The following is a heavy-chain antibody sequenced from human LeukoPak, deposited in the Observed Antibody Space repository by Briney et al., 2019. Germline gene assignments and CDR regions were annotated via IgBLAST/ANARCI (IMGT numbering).Heavy chain of an antibody. CDR2: ISGDGGGT. CDR1: GFAFDDYA. D-gene: IGHD6-19*01. Sequence: PGGSLRLSCAASGFAFDDYAMHWVRQAPGKGLEWVSLISGDGGGTYYADSVKGQFTISRDNSKNSLYLQMNSLRTEDTALYYCAKTDYSSPVGDWGQGTLVTVSS. V-gene: IGHV3-43*02. J-gene: IGHJ4*02. CDR3: AKTDYSSPVGD.